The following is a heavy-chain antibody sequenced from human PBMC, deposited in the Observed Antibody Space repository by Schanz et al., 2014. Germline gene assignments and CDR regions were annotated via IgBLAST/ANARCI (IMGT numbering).Heavy chain of an antibody. V-gene: IGHV3-11*01. D-gene: IGHD5-12*01. J-gene: IGHJ3*01. Sequence: QVHLVESGGGLVKPGGSLRLSCAASGFTFSDYYMTWIRQAPGKGLEWVSYINGGGETTYYADSVRGRFTISRDNAKNTLFLQMNSLRPEDTALYFCARDEGRDGYNLAFDVWGQGTLVTVSS. CDR3: ARDEGRDGYNLAFDV. CDR1: GFTFSDYY. CDR2: INGGGETT.